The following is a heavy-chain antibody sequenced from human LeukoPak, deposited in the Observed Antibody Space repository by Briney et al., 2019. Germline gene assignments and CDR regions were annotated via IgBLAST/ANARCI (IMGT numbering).Heavy chain of an antibody. J-gene: IGHJ4*02. Sequence: EASVKVSCKVSGGTFTNYAMSWVRQAPGQGLEWMGGIVPNFGTANYAQKFQGRVTITADTSTSTAYMELSSLRSEDTAVYYCATLEEQRLPNRCVGYVDYYVRGTVIIVS. CDR1: GGTFTNYA. CDR3: ATLEEQRLPNRCVGYVDY. V-gene: IGHV1-69*06. CDR2: IVPNFGTA. D-gene: IGHD6-25*01.